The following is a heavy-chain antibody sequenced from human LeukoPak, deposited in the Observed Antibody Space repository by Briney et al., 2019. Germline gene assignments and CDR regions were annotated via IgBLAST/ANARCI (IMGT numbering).Heavy chain of an antibody. J-gene: IGHJ4*02. Sequence: GGSLRLSCAASGFTFSSYGMSWVRQAPGKGLEWVSAISGSGGSTYYADSVKGRFTISRDNSKTTLYLQMNSLRGEDTAVYYCAKDLVPGIAVSFGLFDHWGQGTLVTVSS. CDR2: ISGSGGST. CDR1: GFTFSSYG. V-gene: IGHV3-23*01. D-gene: IGHD6-19*01. CDR3: AKDLVPGIAVSFGLFDH.